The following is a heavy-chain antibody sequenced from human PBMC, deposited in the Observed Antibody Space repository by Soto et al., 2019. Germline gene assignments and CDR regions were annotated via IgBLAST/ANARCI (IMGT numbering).Heavy chain of an antibody. J-gene: IGHJ5*02. V-gene: IGHV4-59*01. Sequence: PSETLSLTCTVSGGSISNYYWSWVRQPPGKGLEWIGYIYDSGSTNYNPSLKSRVTISVDTSKNQVVLTMTNMDPVDTATYYCAHRRGYCTNGVCYRSWFDPWGQGTLVTVPQ. D-gene: IGHD2-8*01. CDR3: AHRRGYCTNGVCYRSWFDP. CDR2: IYDSGST. CDR1: GGSISNYY.